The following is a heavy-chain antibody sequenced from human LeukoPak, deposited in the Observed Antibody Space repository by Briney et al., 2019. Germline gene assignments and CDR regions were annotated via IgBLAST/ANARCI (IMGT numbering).Heavy chain of an antibody. CDR2: INGDGSGT. CDR1: GFTFSSCW. J-gene: IGHJ4*02. D-gene: IGHD1-26*01. V-gene: IGHV3-74*01. Sequence: GGSLRLSCAASGFTFSSCWMHWVRQAPGKGLVWVSRINGDGSGTSYADSVKGRFTISRDNAKNTLYLQMNGLRADDTAVYYCAGSGTYYVMSDFWGQGTLVTVSS. CDR3: AGSGTYYVMSDF.